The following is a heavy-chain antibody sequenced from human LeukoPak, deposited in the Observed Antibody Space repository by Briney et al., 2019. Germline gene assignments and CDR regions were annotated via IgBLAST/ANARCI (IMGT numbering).Heavy chain of an antibody. Sequence: GESLKISCKGSCYSFTSYWIGWVRQMPGKGLEWMGIIYPGDSDTRYSPSFQGQVTISADKSISTAYLQWSSLKASDTAMYYCARHPRIAAAEIDYWGQGTLVTVSS. V-gene: IGHV5-51*01. J-gene: IGHJ4*02. CDR3: ARHPRIAAAEIDY. D-gene: IGHD6-13*01. CDR2: IYPGDSDT. CDR1: CYSFTSYW.